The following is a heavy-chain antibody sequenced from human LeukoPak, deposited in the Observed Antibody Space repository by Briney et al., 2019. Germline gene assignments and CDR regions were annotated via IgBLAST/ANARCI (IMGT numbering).Heavy chain of an antibody. CDR1: GYTFTGYG. Sequence: ASVKVSCKASGYTFTGYGISWVRQAPGQGLEWLGWISAYNVNTNYAHKFQGRITMTTEPSTSTAYMELRSLRSDDTAVYYCARAAAEDLGDSSPDYWGQGTLVTVSS. V-gene: IGHV1-18*01. D-gene: IGHD2-21*01. J-gene: IGHJ4*02. CDR2: ISAYNVNT. CDR3: ARAAAEDLGDSSPDY.